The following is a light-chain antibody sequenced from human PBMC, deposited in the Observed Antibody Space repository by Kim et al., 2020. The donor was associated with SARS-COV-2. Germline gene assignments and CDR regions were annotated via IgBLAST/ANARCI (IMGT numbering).Light chain of an antibody. V-gene: IGKV3-11*01. CDR2: DAS. Sequence: EIVLTQSPATLSLSPGERATLSCRVSQSVSSYLAWYQQKPGQAPRLLIYDASNRATGIPARFSGSGSGTDFTLTISSLEPEDFAVYYCQQRSNWLTFGGGTKLEIK. CDR1: QSVSSY. J-gene: IGKJ4*01. CDR3: QQRSNWLT.